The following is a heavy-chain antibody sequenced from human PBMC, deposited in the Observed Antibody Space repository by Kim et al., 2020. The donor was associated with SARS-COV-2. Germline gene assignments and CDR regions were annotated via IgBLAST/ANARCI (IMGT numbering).Heavy chain of an antibody. Sequence: GESLKISCKGSGYSFTSYWISWVRQMPGKGLEWMGRIDPSDSYTNYSPSFQGHVTISADKSISTAYLQWSSLKASDTAMYYCARHGGSSWYGDAFDIWGQGTMVTVSS. CDR1: GYSFTSYW. CDR2: IDPSDSYT. CDR3: ARHGGSSWYGDAFDI. V-gene: IGHV5-10-1*01. J-gene: IGHJ3*02. D-gene: IGHD6-13*01.